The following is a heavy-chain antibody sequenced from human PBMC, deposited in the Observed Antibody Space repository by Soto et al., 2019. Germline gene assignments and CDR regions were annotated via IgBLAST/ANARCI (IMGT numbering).Heavy chain of an antibody. CDR1: GGSINSYW. Sequence: PSETLSLTCSVSGGSINSYWWSWIRQPAGKGLEWIGRVYSSGTTDYNPSLNSRATTSVETSKNQFSLKLTSVTAADTAVYYCASVIASSAYAECHWGQRIEVSVSS. J-gene: IGHJ1*01. CDR3: ASVIASSAYAECH. D-gene: IGHD2-21*01. CDR2: VYSSGTT. V-gene: IGHV4-4*07.